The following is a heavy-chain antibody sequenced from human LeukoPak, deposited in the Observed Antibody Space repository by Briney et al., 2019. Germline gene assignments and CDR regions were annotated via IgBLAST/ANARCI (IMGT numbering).Heavy chain of an antibody. D-gene: IGHD6-19*01. CDR3: ARLLGSGWSRAEYFQH. V-gene: IGHV5-51*01. J-gene: IGHJ1*01. CDR2: IYPGDSDT. CDR1: GYSFTSYW. Sequence: GESLKISCKGSGYSFTSYWIGWVRQMPGKGLEWMGIIYPGDSDTRYSPSFQGQVTISADKSLSTAYLQWSSLKASDTAMYYCARLLGSGWSRAEYFQHWGQGTLVTVSS.